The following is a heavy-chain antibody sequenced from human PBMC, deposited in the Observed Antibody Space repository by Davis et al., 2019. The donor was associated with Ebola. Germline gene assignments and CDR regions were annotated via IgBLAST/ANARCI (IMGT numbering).Heavy chain of an antibody. J-gene: IGHJ5*02. CDR3: AHRLVGIAAAGTPYNWFDP. V-gene: IGHV2-5*02. CDR2: IYWDDDK. D-gene: IGHD6-13*01. CDR1: GFSLSTSGVG. Sequence: SGPTLVKPTQTLTLTCTFSGFSLSTSGVGVGWIRQPPGKALEWLALIYWDDDKRYSPSLKSRLTITKATSKNQVVLTMTNMDHVDTATYYCAHRLVGIAAAGTPYNWFDPWGQGTLVTVSS.